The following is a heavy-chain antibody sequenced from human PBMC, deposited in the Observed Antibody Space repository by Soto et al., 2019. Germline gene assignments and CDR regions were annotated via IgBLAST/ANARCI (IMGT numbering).Heavy chain of an antibody. J-gene: IGHJ5*02. CDR2: ISSSSSTI. CDR3: ARDLGYSSSWYNWFDP. Sequence: GGSLRLSCAASGFTFSSYSMNWVRQAPGKGLEWVSYISSSSSTIYYADSVKGRFTISRDNAKNSLYLQMNSLRDEDTAVYYCARDLGYSSSWYNWFDPWGQGTLVTVSS. CDR1: GFTFSSYS. D-gene: IGHD6-13*01. V-gene: IGHV3-48*02.